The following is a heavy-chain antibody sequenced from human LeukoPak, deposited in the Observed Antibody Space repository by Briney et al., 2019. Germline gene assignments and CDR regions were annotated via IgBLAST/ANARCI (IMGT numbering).Heavy chain of an antibody. Sequence: GSLRLSCAASGFTFSSYWMSWIRQPPGKGLEWIGYIYYSGSTNYNPSLKSRVTISVDTSKNQFSLKLSSVTAADTAVYYCARVLYDSSGPYYYYGMDVWGQGTTVTVSS. CDR3: ARVLYDSSGPYYYYGMDV. V-gene: IGHV4-59*01. CDR1: GFTFSSYW. J-gene: IGHJ6*02. CDR2: IYYSGST. D-gene: IGHD3-22*01.